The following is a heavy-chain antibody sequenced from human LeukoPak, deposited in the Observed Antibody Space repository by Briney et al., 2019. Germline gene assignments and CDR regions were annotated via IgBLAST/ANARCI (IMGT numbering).Heavy chain of an antibody. J-gene: IGHJ6*03. D-gene: IGHD3-10*01. CDR1: GGSISSYY. Sequence: SETLSLTCTVSGGSISSYYWSWIRQPAGKGLEWIGRIYTSGSTNYNPSLKSRVTMSVDTSKNQFSLKLSSVTAADTAVYYCARESPYYGSESYPYMDVWGKGTTVTVSS. V-gene: IGHV4-4*07. CDR2: IYTSGST. CDR3: ARESPYYGSESYPYMDV.